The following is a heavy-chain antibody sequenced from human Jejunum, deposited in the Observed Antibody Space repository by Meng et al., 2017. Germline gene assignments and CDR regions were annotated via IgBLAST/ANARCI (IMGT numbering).Heavy chain of an antibody. D-gene: IGHD3-10*01. V-gene: IGHV4-59*11. CDR2: IYFSGTT. CDR3: ATGAGGSYSSPFQY. CDR1: CVVTNRPY. Sequence: QWHQAGPGRVEPSATPSLTCTMPCVVTNRPYLSWIRQPPGKGLEWIGEIYFSGTTSYNPSPTSRVTISLDTSRTQFSLKLSSVTTADTAMYYCATGAGGSYSSPFQYWGLGTLVTVSS. J-gene: IGHJ4*02.